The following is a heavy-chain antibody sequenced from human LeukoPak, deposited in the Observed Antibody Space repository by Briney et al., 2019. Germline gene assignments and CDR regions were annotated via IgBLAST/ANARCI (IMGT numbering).Heavy chain of an antibody. Sequence: ASVKASCKASGYTFTSYGISWVRQAPGQGLEWMGWISAYNGNTNYAQKLQGRVTMTTDTSTSTAYMELRSLRSDDTAVYYCARVSYDFWSGRNNYFDYWGQGTLVTVSS. D-gene: IGHD3-3*01. V-gene: IGHV1-18*01. CDR2: ISAYNGNT. CDR1: GYTFTSYG. CDR3: ARVSYDFWSGRNNYFDY. J-gene: IGHJ4*02.